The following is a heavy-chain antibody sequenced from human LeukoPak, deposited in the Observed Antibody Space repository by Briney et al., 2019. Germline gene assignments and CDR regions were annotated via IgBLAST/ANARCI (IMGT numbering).Heavy chain of an antibody. CDR2: IRYDGSNK. V-gene: IGHV3-30*02. J-gene: IGHJ4*02. D-gene: IGHD2-2*01. CDR1: GFTFSSYD. CDR3: AKAFYHPSYDIVVVPAAIDY. Sequence: GGSLRLSCAASGFTFSSYDMHWVRQAPGKGLEWVAFIRYDGSNKYYADSVKGRFTISRDNSKNTLYLQMNSLRAEDTAVYYCAKAFYHPSYDIVVVPAAIDYWGQGTLVTVSS.